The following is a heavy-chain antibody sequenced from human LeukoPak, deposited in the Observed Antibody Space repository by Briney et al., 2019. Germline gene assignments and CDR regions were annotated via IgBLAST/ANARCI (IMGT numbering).Heavy chain of an antibody. D-gene: IGHD3-10*01. J-gene: IGHJ5*02. Sequence: PGGSLRLSCAASGFAFTDYAISWVRQAPGKGLEWVSAITDSGGATYYADSVKGRFTISRDNSKNTLYLQMNSLRAEDTAVYYCARDNYYGSGSFPAFDPWGQGTLVTVSS. CDR3: ARDNYYGSGSFPAFDP. V-gene: IGHV3-23*01. CDR2: ITDSGGAT. CDR1: GFAFTDYA.